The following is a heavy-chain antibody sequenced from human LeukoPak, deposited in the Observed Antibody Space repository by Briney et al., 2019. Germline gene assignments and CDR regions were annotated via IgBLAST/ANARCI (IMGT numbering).Heavy chain of an antibody. CDR3: ARGVRWLQLCYFDY. D-gene: IGHD5-24*01. CDR2: ISYSGST. Sequence: GSLRLSCAASGFTFSKYAMSWVRQPPGKGLEWIGYISYSGSTNYNPSLKSRVTMSLDTSKNLFSLNLSSVTAADTAVYYCARGVRWLQLCYFDYWGQGTLVTVSS. J-gene: IGHJ4*02. V-gene: IGHV4-59*01. CDR1: GFTFSKYA.